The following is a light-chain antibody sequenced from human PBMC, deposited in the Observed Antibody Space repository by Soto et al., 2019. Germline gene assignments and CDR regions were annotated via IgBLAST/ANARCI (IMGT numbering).Light chain of an antibody. Sequence: EIVLTQSPGTLSLSPGERDTISCRASQSVSSSYLAWYQQKPGQAPRLLIYGASSRATGIPDRFSGSGSGIDFTLTISRLESEDVAVYYCQQYGSAPRTFGQGTKGHIK. CDR2: GAS. CDR3: QQYGSAPRT. CDR1: QSVSSSY. V-gene: IGKV3-20*01. J-gene: IGKJ1*01.